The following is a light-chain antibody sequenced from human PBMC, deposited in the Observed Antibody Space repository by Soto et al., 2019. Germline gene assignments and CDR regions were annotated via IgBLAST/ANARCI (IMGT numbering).Light chain of an antibody. V-gene: IGKV3-11*01. Sequence: ETVLTQSPATLSLSPGDRATLSCRVSQSVSSYLAWYQQKPGQAPRLLIYDASNRATGIPARFSGSGSGTDFTLTISSLEPEDFAVYYCQQRTNWPWTFGQGTKVEIK. CDR3: QQRTNWPWT. CDR2: DAS. J-gene: IGKJ1*01. CDR1: QSVSSY.